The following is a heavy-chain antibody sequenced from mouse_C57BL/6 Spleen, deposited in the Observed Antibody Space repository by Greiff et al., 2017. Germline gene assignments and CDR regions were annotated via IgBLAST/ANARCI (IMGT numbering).Heavy chain of an antibody. CDR1: GFTFSSYA. Sequence: EVKLMESGGGLVKPGGSLKLSCAASGFTFSSYAMSWVRQTPEKRLEWVATISDGGSYTYYPDNVKGRFTISRDNAKNNLYLQMSQLKSEDTAVYYCARDNWDPRYCDYWGQGTTLTVSS. J-gene: IGHJ2*01. CDR2: ISDGGSYT. D-gene: IGHD4-1*01. CDR3: ARDNWDPRYCDY. V-gene: IGHV5-4*01.